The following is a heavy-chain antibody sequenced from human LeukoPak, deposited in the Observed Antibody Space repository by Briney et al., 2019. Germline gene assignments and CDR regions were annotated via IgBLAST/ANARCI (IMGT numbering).Heavy chain of an antibody. CDR2: IYYSGST. V-gene: IGHV4-59*08. J-gene: IGHJ6*03. CDR1: GGSISSYY. D-gene: IGHD6-19*01. Sequence: SETLSLTCTVSGGSISSYYWSWIRQPPGKGLEWIGYIYYSGSTNYNPSLKSRVTISVDTSKNQFSLKLSSVTAADTAVYYCARQASSGWFLYYYYYYMDVWGKGTTVTISS. CDR3: ARQASSGWFLYYYYYYMDV.